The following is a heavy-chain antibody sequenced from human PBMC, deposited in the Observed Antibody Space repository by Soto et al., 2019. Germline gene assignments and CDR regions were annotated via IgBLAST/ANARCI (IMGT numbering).Heavy chain of an antibody. J-gene: IGHJ5*02. CDR1: GFSISSGGYY. CDR2: IYYSGST. D-gene: IGHD3-3*01. Sequence: SETLSLTCTVSGFSISSGGYYWIWIRQHPGKGLEWIGYIYYSGSTYYNPSLKSRVTISVDTSKNQFSLKLSSVTAADTAVYYCALEKYYDFWSGYYAPTHNWFDPWGQGTLVTVS. CDR3: ALEKYYDFWSGYYAPTHNWFDP. V-gene: IGHV4-31*03.